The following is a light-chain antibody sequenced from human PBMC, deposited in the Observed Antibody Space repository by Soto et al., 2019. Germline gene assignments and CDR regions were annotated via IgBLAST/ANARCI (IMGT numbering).Light chain of an antibody. Sequence: QSALTQPASVSGSPGQSISICCTGRSSDDGAYNFVSWHQQHPGKAPKLMIYNVYDRPSGISYRFSGSKSGNTASLTISRLQGEDEADYYCSAYTVSRTYVFGTGTKVTVL. CDR2: NVY. CDR1: SSDDGAYNF. J-gene: IGLJ1*01. CDR3: SAYTVSRTYV. V-gene: IGLV2-14*03.